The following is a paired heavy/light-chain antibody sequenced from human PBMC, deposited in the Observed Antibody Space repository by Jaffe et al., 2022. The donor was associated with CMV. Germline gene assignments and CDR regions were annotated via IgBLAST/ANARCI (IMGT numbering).Light chain of an antibody. J-gene: IGLJ3*02. CDR3: QSYDHNLSGWM. V-gene: IGLV1-40*01. Sequence: QSVLTQPPSVSGAPGQRVTISCTGSTSNIGAGYDVHWYQQFPGTAPKLLIYGNTNRPSGVPDRFSGSKSGTSASLAITGLQAEDEADYYCQSYDHNLSGWMFGGGTKLTVL. CDR1: TSNIGAGYD. CDR2: GNT.
Heavy chain of an antibody. CDR2: ISGSGGTT. V-gene: IGHV3-23*01. D-gene: IGHD2-15*01. CDR1: GFTFSSSA. Sequence: EVQLLESGGVLVQPGGSLRLSCAASGFTFSSSAMTWVRQAPGKGLEWVSSISGSGGTTYYADSVKGRFAISRDNSENTLYLQMNSLRAEDTALYYCAKDNGYSPTPLTWFDPWGQGTLVTVSS. J-gene: IGHJ5*01. CDR3: AKDNGYSPTPLTWFDP.